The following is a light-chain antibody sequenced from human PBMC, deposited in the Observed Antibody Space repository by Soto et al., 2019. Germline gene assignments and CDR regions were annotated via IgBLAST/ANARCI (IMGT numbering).Light chain of an antibody. CDR3: QQSYSTLGFT. V-gene: IGKV1-39*01. CDR1: QSISSY. J-gene: IGKJ3*01. CDR2: AAS. Sequence: DIQMTQSPSSLSASVGDRVTITCRASQSISSYLNWYQQKPGKAPKLLIYAASSLQSGVPSRFSGSGSGTDFTLTISSLQPEDFATYYCQQSYSTLGFTFGPGPKVDIK.